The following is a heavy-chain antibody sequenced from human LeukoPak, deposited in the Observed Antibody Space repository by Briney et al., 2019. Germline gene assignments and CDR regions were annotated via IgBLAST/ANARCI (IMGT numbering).Heavy chain of an antibody. CDR3: ARPYSSDYYYYGMDV. CDR2: IIPILGIA. V-gene: IGHV1-69*02. J-gene: IGHJ6*02. D-gene: IGHD4-11*01. CDR1: GYTFTGYF. Sequence: ASVKVSCKASGYTFTGYFIHWVRQAPGQGLEWMGRIIPILGIANYAQKFQGRVTITADKSTSTAYTELSSLRSEDTAVYYCARPYSSDYYYYGMDVWGQGTTVTVSS.